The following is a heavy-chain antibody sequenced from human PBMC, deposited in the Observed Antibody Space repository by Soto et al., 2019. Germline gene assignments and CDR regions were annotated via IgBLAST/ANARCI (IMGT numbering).Heavy chain of an antibody. CDR1: GGSISSGGYY. J-gene: IGHJ5*02. CDR2: IYYSGST. CDR3: ASGLRAATRFNWFDP. D-gene: IGHD5-18*01. Sequence: SGTLSLTCTVSGGSISSGGYYWSWIRQHPGKGLEWIGYIYYSGSTYYNPSLKSRVTISVDTSKNQFSLKLSSVTAADTAVYYCASGLRAATRFNWFDPWGQGTLVTVSS. V-gene: IGHV4-31*03.